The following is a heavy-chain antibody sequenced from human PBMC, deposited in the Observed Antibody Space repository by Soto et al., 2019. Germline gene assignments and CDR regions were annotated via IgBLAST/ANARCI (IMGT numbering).Heavy chain of an antibody. Sequence: PGGSLRLSCAASGFTFSSYAMSWVRQAPGKGLEWVSAISGSGGSTYYAESVKGRFTISRDNSKNTLYLQMNSLRAEDTAVYYCAKELRGSGKVSMGSDYWGQGTLVTVSS. J-gene: IGHJ4*02. D-gene: IGHD6-19*01. CDR3: AKELRGSGKVSMGSDY. V-gene: IGHV3-23*01. CDR2: ISGSGGST. CDR1: GFTFSSYA.